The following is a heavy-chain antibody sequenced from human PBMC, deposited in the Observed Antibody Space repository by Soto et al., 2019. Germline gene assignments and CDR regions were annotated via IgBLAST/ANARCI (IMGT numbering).Heavy chain of an antibody. V-gene: IGHV4-34*01. CDR3: ARARIQLWSARYYYYGMDV. Sequence: SETLSLTCAVYGGSFSGYYWSWIRQPPGKGLEWIGEINHSGSTNYNPSLKSRVTISVDTSKNQFSLKLSSVTAADTAVYYCARARIQLWSARYYYYGMDVWGQGTTVT. J-gene: IGHJ6*02. CDR2: INHSGST. D-gene: IGHD5-18*01. CDR1: GGSFSGYY.